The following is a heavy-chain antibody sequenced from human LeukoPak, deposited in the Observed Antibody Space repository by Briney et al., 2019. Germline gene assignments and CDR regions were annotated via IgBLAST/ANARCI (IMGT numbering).Heavy chain of an antibody. CDR2: ISGSGGST. J-gene: IGHJ3*02. CDR3: AKDREYSGSWLDAFDI. D-gene: IGHD1-26*01. V-gene: IGHV3-23*01. Sequence: GASLRLSCAASGFTFSSYAMSWVRQAPGEVLEWVSAISGSGGSTYYADSVKGRFTISRDNSKNPLYLQMNSLRAEDTAVYYCAKDREYSGSWLDAFDIWGQGTMVTVSS. CDR1: GFTFSSYA.